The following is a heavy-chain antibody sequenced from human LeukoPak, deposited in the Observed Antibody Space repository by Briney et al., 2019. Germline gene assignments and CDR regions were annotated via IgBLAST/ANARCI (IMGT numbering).Heavy chain of an antibody. J-gene: IGHJ4*02. CDR2: IGTSGDT. CDR3: SRVGSSGWLNYFDS. V-gene: IGHV3-13*04. D-gene: IGHD6-19*01. CDR1: GFTFSSYD. Sequence: GGSLRLSCAAAGFTFSSYDMHWVRQDTRKGLELDLVIGTSGDTYLAGTVKGRFTISRENAKNSLCLQMNSLEAGDTAVYFCSRVGSSGWLNYFDSWGQGTLVTVSS.